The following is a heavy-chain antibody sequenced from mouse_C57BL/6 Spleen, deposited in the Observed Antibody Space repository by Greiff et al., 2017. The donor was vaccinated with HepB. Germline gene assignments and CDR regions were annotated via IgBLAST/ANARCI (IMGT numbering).Heavy chain of an antibody. CDR1: GYTFTDYY. CDR3: AISTMITKPFAY. CDR2: INPNNGGT. V-gene: IGHV1-26*01. D-gene: IGHD2-4*01. Sequence: EVQLQQSGPELVKPGASVKISCKASGYTFTDYYMNWVKQSHGKSLEWIGDINPNNGGTSYNQKFKGKATLTVDKSSSTAYMELRSLTSEDSAVYYCAISTMITKPFAYWGQGTLVTVSA. J-gene: IGHJ3*01.